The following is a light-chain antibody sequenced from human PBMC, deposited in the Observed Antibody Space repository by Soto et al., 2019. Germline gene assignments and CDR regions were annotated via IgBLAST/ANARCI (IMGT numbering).Light chain of an antibody. CDR3: QQRSNWPSS. V-gene: IGKV3-11*01. Sequence: EIGLTKSPATLPLSPRERAFLSCRASQSVSSSLAWYQQEPGQAPRLLIYDASKRATGIPGRFRGSGSWTGFTLTIRSLEPQDLAVYVGQQRSNWPSSFGGGTNVEI. J-gene: IGKJ4*01. CDR2: DAS. CDR1: QSVSSS.